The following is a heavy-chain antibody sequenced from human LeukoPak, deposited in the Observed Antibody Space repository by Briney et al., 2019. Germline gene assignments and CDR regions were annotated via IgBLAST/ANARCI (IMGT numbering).Heavy chain of an antibody. D-gene: IGHD1-26*01. CDR1: GFTFSSYS. V-gene: IGHV3-74*01. CDR3: ARGGSPPEALGDAFDI. J-gene: IGHJ3*02. Sequence: GGSLRLSCAASGFTFSSYSMNWVRQAPGKGLVRVSRINSDGSDTRYADSVKGRFTISRDNAKNTLSLQMNSLRVEDTAVYFCARGGSPPEALGDAFDIWGQGTMVTVSS. CDR2: INSDGSDT.